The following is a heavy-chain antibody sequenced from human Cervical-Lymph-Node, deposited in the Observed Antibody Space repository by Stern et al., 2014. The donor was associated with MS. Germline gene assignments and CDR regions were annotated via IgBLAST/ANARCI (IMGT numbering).Heavy chain of an antibody. CDR2: IIPIFGTA. CDR3: AREGSSGYYDDY. CDR1: GGTFSSYA. V-gene: IGHV1-69*01. D-gene: IGHD3-22*01. Sequence: MQLVESGAEVKTPGSSVKVSCKASGGTFSSYAISWVRQAPGQGLEWMGGIIPIFGTANYAQKFQGRVTITADESTSTAYMELSSLRSEDTAVYYCAREGSSGYYDDYWGQGTLVTVSS. J-gene: IGHJ4*02.